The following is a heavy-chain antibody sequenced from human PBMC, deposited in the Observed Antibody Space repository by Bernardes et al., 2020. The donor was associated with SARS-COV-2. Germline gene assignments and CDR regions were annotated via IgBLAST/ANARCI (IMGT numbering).Heavy chain of an antibody. J-gene: IGHJ4*02. D-gene: IGHD3-3*01. CDR3: AKREYYDFWSGPIDY. CDR2: IYYSGSN. CDR1: GGSTSSGCYY. V-gene: IGHV4-31*03. Sequence: PLSLPCTVSGGSTSSGCYYWSWIRPHPGEGLEWIWYIYYSGSNYYHPSLKSRVTISVDTSKNQFSLKLSSVTAADTAVYYCAKREYYDFWSGPIDYWGQGTLVTVSS.